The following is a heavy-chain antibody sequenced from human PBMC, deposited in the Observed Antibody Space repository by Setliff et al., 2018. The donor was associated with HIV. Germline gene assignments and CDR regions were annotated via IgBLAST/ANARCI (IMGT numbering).Heavy chain of an antibody. D-gene: IGHD6-6*01. V-gene: IGHV1-2*02. CDR1: GYTFTGYN. CDR3: ARVLWPYSSSRFDY. Sequence: ASVKVSCKASGYTFTGYNMHWVRQAPGQGLEWMGWMNPNSGGTNYAQRFQGRLTMTRDTSIRTAYMELSRLRSDDTALYYCARVLWPYSSSRFDYWGQGTLVTVSS. CDR2: MNPNSGGT. J-gene: IGHJ4*02.